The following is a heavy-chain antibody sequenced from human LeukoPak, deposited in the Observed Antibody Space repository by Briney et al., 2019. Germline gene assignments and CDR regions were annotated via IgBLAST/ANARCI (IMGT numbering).Heavy chain of an antibody. Sequence: PSETLSLTCTVSGYSISSGYYWGWIRQPPGKGLEWIGSIYHSGRTFYNPSLKSRVIISVDTSKNQFSLKLSSVTAADTAVYYCARASGGMDVWGKGTTVTVSS. CDR1: GYSISSGYY. V-gene: IGHV4-38-2*02. D-gene: IGHD3-16*01. CDR2: IYHSGRT. CDR3: ARASGGMDV. J-gene: IGHJ6*03.